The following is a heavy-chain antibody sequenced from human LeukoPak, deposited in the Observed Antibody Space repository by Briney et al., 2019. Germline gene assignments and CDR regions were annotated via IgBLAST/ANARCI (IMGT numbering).Heavy chain of an antibody. CDR1: GFTFSSYS. CDR3: AKGITAADTGLDY. D-gene: IGHD6-13*01. CDR2: ISSSGGNT. Sequence: GGSLRLSCAASGFTFSSYSMSWVRQAPGKGLEWVSSISSSGGNTYYADSVKGRFTISRDNSKNTLFLQMNSLRAEDTAVYYCAKGITAADTGLDYWGQGTLVTVSS. J-gene: IGHJ4*02. V-gene: IGHV3-23*01.